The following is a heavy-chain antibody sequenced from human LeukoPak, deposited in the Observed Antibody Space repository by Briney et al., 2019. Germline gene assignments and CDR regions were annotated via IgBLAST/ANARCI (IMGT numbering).Heavy chain of an antibody. CDR2: NDWDDDK. J-gene: IGHJ4*02. CDR1: GISLITRGMR. CDR3: ARTVEVRGVFGDSYYFDY. Sequence: SGPTLVNPTQTLTLTCTFSGISLITRGMRESLIRHPPGKTLKWLARNDWDDDKFYSTSLKTRLTHSKDTSKNQVVITMTNMDPVDTATYYCARTVEVRGVFGDSYYFDYWGQGTLVTVSS. V-gene: IGHV2-70D*14. D-gene: IGHD3-10*01.